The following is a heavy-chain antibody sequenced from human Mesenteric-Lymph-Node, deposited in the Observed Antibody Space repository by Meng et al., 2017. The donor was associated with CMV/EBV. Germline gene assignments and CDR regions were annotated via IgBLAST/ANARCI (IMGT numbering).Heavy chain of an antibody. Sequence: ASVKVSCKASGYTFTDYYMHWVRQSPGQGLEWMAWINPKSGVTKYAQKFQGRVTMTRDTSISTAYMELTRLTSDDTAVYYCARGYCTTSSCYGWFDPWGQGTLVTVSS. V-gene: IGHV1-2*02. CDR2: INPKSGVT. CDR3: ARGYCTTSSCYGWFDP. J-gene: IGHJ5*02. D-gene: IGHD2-15*01. CDR1: GYTFTDYY.